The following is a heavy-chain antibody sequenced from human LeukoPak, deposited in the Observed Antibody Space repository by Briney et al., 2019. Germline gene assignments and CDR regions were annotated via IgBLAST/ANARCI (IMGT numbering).Heavy chain of an antibody. CDR3: ARVRGGYCTGDRCYGDFFFDN. J-gene: IGHJ4*02. V-gene: IGHV1-2*02. CDR1: GYTFTDYY. Sequence: ASVKVSCKASGYTFTDYYMHWVRQAPGQGLEWMGWINPNTGGTNYAQKFQGRVTMTRDTSISTAYMELSRLRSDDTAVYFCARVRGGYCTGDRCYGDFFFDNWGQGTLVTVTS. D-gene: IGHD2-15*01. CDR2: INPNTGGT.